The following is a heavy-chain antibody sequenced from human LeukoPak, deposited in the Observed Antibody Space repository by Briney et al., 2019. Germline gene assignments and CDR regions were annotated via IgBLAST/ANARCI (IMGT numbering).Heavy chain of an antibody. Sequence: AGGSLRLSCAASGFTFSSYSMNWVRQAPGKGLEWVSSISSSSSYIYYADSVKGRFTISRDNAKNSLYLQMNSLRAEDTAVYYCARQLAYCGGDCYFPDYWGQGTLVTVSS. CDR1: GFTFSSYS. V-gene: IGHV3-21*01. CDR3: ARQLAYCGGDCYFPDY. CDR2: ISSSSSYI. D-gene: IGHD2-21*02. J-gene: IGHJ4*02.